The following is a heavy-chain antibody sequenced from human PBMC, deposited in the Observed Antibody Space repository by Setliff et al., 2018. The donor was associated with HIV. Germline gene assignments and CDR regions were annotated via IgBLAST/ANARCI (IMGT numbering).Heavy chain of an antibody. J-gene: IGHJ4*02. D-gene: IGHD3-16*01. CDR3: ARQPYYDDDGTNLPSEWRVLG. V-gene: IGHV1-24*01. Sequence: GASVKVSCKISGYTLTELSIHWVRQAPGKGLEWMANFDPEDGETFYAQKSQGRLTMTEDTSTDTAYMELSSLRSDDAAVYYCARQPYYDDDGTNLPSEWRVLGWGQGTLVTVSS. CDR1: GYTLTELS. CDR2: FDPEDGET.